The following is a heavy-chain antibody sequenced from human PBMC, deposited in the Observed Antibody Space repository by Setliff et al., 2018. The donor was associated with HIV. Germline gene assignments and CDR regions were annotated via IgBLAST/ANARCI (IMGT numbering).Heavy chain of an antibody. J-gene: IGHJ6*03. CDR2: IYTSGST. D-gene: IGHD3-10*01. CDR3: ARDGSGSSYYYYYMDV. CDR1: GGPISSYY. V-gene: IGHV4-4*07. Sequence: PSETLSLTCTVSGGPISSYYWSWIRQPAGKGLEWIGRIYTSGSTNYNPSLKSRVTMSVDTSKNQFSLKLSSVTAADTAVYYCARDGSGSSYYYYYMDVWGKGTTVTVSS.